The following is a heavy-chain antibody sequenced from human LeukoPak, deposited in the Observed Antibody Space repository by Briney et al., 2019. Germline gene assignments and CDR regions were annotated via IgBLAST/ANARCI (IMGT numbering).Heavy chain of an antibody. D-gene: IGHD6-13*01. J-gene: IGHJ4*02. Sequence: GGSLRLSCAASGFSFSAYGVHWVRQAPGKGLEWAAVIWYDGSSKDYADSVKGRFTLSRDNSKNTLYLQMNSLTVEDTAVYYCARSQSSSLIGYWGQGTLVTVSS. V-gene: IGHV3-33*01. CDR2: IWYDGSSK. CDR3: ARSQSSSLIGY. CDR1: GFSFSAYG.